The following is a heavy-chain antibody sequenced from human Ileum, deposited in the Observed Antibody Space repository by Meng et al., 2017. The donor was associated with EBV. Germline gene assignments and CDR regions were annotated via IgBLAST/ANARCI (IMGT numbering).Heavy chain of an antibody. Sequence: QVQLVQSGAEVKKPXXSVKVACKTSGGSFSTYTFSWVRQAPGQGLEWMGGLIPVLNKAKSAPRFQDRVTFTADETTTTAYMELSSLTFEDTAVYFCARGRGNQPLFDFWGQGTRVTVSS. CDR3: ARGRGNQPLFDF. J-gene: IGHJ4*02. CDR1: GGSFSTYT. D-gene: IGHD2/OR15-2a*01. V-gene: IGHV1-69*10. CDR2: LIPVLNKA.